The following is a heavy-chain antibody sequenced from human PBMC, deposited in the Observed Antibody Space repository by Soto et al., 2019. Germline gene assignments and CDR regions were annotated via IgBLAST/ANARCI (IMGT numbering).Heavy chain of an antibody. CDR1: GGSISSSNW. CDR3: XXXXXTXXVVDPQGRSGELDY. V-gene: IGHV4-4*02. D-gene: IGHD5-12*01. J-gene: IGHJ4*02. Sequence: SETLSLTCAVSGGSISSSNWWSWVRQPPGKGLEWIGEIYHSGSTNYNPSLKSRVTISVDKSKNQFSLKLSSVTAADTAVYYXXXXXXTXXVVDPQGRSGELDYWGQGTLVTVS. CDR2: IYHSGST.